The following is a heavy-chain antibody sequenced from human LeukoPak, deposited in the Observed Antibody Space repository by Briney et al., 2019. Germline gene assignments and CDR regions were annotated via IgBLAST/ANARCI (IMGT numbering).Heavy chain of an antibody. D-gene: IGHD1-1*01. CDR1: GFTFTDYD. Sequence: GGSLRLSCAASGFTFTDYDMTWVRQSPGKRLEWVSGISDSGGHTYYADSVKGRFTISRDNSKNTLYLQMNSLRAEDTAVYHCVKGNWLDVWGQGTTVTVSS. CDR2: ISDSGGHT. V-gene: IGHV3-23*01. CDR3: VKGNWLDV. J-gene: IGHJ6*02.